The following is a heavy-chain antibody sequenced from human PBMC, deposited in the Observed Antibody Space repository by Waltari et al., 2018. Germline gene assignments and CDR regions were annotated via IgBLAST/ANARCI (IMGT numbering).Heavy chain of an antibody. Sequence: EVQLVQSGAEVKKPGESLKISCKGSGYSFTSYWIGWVRQMPGKGLEWMGIIDPGDSDTRYSPSFQGQVTISADKSISTAYLQWSSLKASDTAMYYCARAVRGDTWYYYYYYMNVWGKGTTFTVSS. V-gene: IGHV5-51*03. CDR2: IDPGDSDT. CDR1: GYSFTSYW. J-gene: IGHJ6*03. D-gene: IGHD3-10*01. CDR3: ARAVRGDTWYYYYYYMNV.